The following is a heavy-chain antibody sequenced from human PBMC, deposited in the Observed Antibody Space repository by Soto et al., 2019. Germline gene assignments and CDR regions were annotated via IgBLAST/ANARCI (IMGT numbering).Heavy chain of an antibody. Sequence: AGGSLRLSCAASGFTFSSYGMHWVRQAPGKGLEWVAVISYDGSNKYYADSAKGRFTISRDNSKNTLYLQMNSLRAEDTAVYYCARRNSHIVVVTATGWFDPWGQGTLVTVSS. CDR3: ARRNSHIVVVTATGWFDP. D-gene: IGHD2-21*02. V-gene: IGHV3-30*03. CDR2: ISYDGSNK. J-gene: IGHJ5*02. CDR1: GFTFSSYG.